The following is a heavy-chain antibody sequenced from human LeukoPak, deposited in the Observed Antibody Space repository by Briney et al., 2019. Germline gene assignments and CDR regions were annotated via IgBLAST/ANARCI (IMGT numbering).Heavy chain of an antibody. J-gene: IGHJ4*02. CDR1: GFTFSSYS. V-gene: IGHV3-74*03. D-gene: IGHD3/OR15-3a*01. Sequence: GGSLRLSCAASGFTFSSYSMHWVRQAPGKGLVWVSYIKPDGSDTTCADSVKGRFTISRDNAKNTLYLQMNSLRAEDTAVYYCARDKDWLLYDYWGPGTLVTVSS. CDR3: ARDKDWLLYDY. CDR2: IKPDGSDT.